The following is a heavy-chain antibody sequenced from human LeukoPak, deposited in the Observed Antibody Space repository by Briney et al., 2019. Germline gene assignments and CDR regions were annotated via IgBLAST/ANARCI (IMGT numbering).Heavy chain of an antibody. Sequence: PSETLSLTCTVSGGSISSGDYYWRWIRQPPGTGLEWIGYIYYSGSTYYNPSLKSRVTISVDTSKNQFSLKLSSVTAADTAVYYCARYSVVVVPAAITSNYYYYYYMDVWGKGTTVTVSS. D-gene: IGHD2-2*02. CDR2: IYYSGST. J-gene: IGHJ6*03. CDR3: ARYSVVVVPAAITSNYYYYYYMDV. CDR1: GGSISSGDYY. V-gene: IGHV4-30-4*08.